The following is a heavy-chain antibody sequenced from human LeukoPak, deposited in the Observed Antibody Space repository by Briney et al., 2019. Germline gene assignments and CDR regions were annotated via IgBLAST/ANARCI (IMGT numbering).Heavy chain of an antibody. J-gene: IGHJ4*02. CDR2: ISYDGSNK. D-gene: IGHD2-8*01. Sequence: GGSLRLSCVASGFTFSSYGKHWVRQAPGKGLEWVAVISYDGSNKYYADSVKGRFTISRDNSKNTLYLQMNSLRAEDTAVYYCARFLRSGNGVGPFDYWGQGTLVTVSS. V-gene: IGHV3-30*19. CDR3: ARFLRSGNGVGPFDY. CDR1: GFTFSSYG.